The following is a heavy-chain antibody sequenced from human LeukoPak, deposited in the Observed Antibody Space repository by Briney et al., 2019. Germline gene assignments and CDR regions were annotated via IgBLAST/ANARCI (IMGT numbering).Heavy chain of an antibody. D-gene: IGHD3-22*01. V-gene: IGHV5-51*01. CDR3: ARSVSKYYYDSSGYFL. CDR1: GYSFNSYW. Sequence: GESLKISCKGSGYSFNSYWIGWVRQMPGKGQEWMGIIYPGDSDTRYSPSFQGQVTISADKSISTAYLQWSSLKASDTAMYYCARSVSKYYYDSSGYFLWGQGTLVTVSS. J-gene: IGHJ4*02. CDR2: IYPGDSDT.